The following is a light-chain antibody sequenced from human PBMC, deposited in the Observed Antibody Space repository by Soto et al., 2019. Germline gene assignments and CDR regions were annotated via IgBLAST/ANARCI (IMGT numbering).Light chain of an antibody. CDR1: QSISSW. J-gene: IGKJ1*01. CDR3: QQYNSRSLT. V-gene: IGKV1-5*03. CDR2: KAS. Sequence: DIQMTQSPSTLSASVGDRVTITCRASQSISSWLAWYQQKPGKAPKLLIYKASSLESGVPSRFSGSGSGTEFTLTISSLQPDDFATYSCQQYNSRSLTFGQGTKVEIK.